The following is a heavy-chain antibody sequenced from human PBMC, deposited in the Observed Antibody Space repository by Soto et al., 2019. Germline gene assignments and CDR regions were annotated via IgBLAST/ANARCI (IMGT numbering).Heavy chain of an antibody. CDR1: GYTFTSYA. D-gene: IGHD6-19*01. V-gene: IGHV1-3*01. Sequence: ASVKVSCKASGYTFTSYAMHCVRQAPGQRVEWMGWINAGNGNTKYSQKFQGRVTITRDTSASTAYMELSSLRSEDTAVYYCATVKYSSGWYYFDYWGQGTLVTVSS. CDR3: ATVKYSSGWYYFDY. J-gene: IGHJ4*02. CDR2: INAGNGNT.